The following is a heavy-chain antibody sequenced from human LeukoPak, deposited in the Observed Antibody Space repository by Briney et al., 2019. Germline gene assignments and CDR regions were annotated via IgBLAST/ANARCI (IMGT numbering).Heavy chain of an antibody. J-gene: IGHJ4*02. D-gene: IGHD3-22*01. CDR2: IYYSGST. Sequence: SQTLSLTCTVSGGSISSGGYYWSWIRQHPGKGLEWIGYIYYSGSTYYNPSLKSRVTISVDTSKNQFSLKLSSVTAADTAVYYCARDLEGYDSSGYYPFGYWGQGTLVTVSS. CDR1: GGSISSGGYY. CDR3: ARDLEGYDSSGYYPFGY. V-gene: IGHV4-31*03.